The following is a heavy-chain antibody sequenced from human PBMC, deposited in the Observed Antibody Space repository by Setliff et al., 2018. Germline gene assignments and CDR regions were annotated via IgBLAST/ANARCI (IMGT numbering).Heavy chain of an antibody. CDR3: ARRRGYCSGGSCSDGWVNWFGP. D-gene: IGHD2-15*01. CDR2: INAGNGNT. J-gene: IGHJ5*02. Sequence: ASVKVSCKASGYTFTIYAIHWVRQAPGQRLEWMGWINAGNGNTKYSQKFQGRVTITRDTSASTAYMELSSLRSEDTAVYYCARRRGYCSGGSCSDGWVNWFGPWGQGTLVTVPQ. CDR1: GYTFTIYA. V-gene: IGHV1-3*01.